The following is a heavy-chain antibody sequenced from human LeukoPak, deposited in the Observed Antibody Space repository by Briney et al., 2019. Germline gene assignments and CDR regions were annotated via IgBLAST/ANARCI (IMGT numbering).Heavy chain of an antibody. CDR1: GFTFSNYW. Sequence: GGSLRLSCAASGFTFSNYWMSWVRQAPGKGLEWVANMKQDGSEKYYVDSVKGRFTISRDNAKNSLYLQMNSLRAEDTAVYYCARSLAAGSDIWGQGTMVTVSS. CDR3: ARSLAAGSDI. CDR2: MKQDGSEK. D-gene: IGHD6-25*01. V-gene: IGHV3-7*04. J-gene: IGHJ3*02.